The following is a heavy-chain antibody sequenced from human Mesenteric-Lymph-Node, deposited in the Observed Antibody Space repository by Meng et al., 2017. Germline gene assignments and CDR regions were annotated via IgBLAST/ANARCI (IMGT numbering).Heavy chain of an antibody. Sequence: QVQLQESGPVLVKPSQTLFLTCTVSGGSISSGGHSWSWIRQHPGKGLEWIAYIYYSGSTYYNPSLKSRVILSVDTSKNQFSLKLSSVTAADTAVYYCARVDSSGYFLDYWGQGTLVTVSS. CDR2: IYYSGST. CDR3: ARVDSSGYFLDY. CDR1: GGSISSGGHS. D-gene: IGHD3-22*01. J-gene: IGHJ4*01. V-gene: IGHV4-31*03.